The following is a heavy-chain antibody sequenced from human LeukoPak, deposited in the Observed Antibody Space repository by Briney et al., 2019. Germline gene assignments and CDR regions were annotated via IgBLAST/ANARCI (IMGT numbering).Heavy chain of an antibody. J-gene: IGHJ2*01. CDR3: ARLSLMNPQLSYWYFDV. V-gene: IGHV4-34*01. CDR1: GGSFSGFY. CDR2: VTRTGDI. Sequence: SETLSHTCAVYGGSFSGFYWSWIRQPPGKGLEWIGEVTRTGDINYNPSLKSRVTLSLDASQNQFSLTVNSVTAADTAVYFCARLSLMNPQLSYWYFDVWGRGTLVTVSS. D-gene: IGHD1-1*01.